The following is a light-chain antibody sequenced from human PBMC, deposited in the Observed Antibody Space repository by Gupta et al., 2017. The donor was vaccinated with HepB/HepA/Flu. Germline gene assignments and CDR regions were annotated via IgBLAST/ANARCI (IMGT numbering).Light chain of an antibody. J-gene: IGLJ2*01. CDR3: AAWDDSRSGSVV. Sequence: QSVLTQPPSASGTPGQRVTISCSGSSSNIGSHYVYWYQPLPGTAPKLLIYSNNQRPSGATARCSGSKSGTSAALAISGLRSEEEADYYCAAWDDSRSGSVVFGGGTKLTVL. V-gene: IGLV1-47*02. CDR2: SNN. CDR1: SSNIGSHY.